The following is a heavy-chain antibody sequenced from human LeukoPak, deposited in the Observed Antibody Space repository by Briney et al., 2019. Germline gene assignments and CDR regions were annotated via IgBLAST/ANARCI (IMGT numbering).Heavy chain of an antibody. V-gene: IGHV1-2*02. J-gene: IGHJ4*02. CDR2: IDTNTGDT. CDR1: GYTFTAYY. D-gene: IGHD2-15*01. CDR3: ASEAFCAGGRCYLQRVAS. Sequence: ASVTVSCKASGYTFTAYYMHWVRQAPGQGLEWMGWIDTNTGDTKYAQKFQGRVTITRDTSTGTAYMELSSLISGDTAVYYCASEAFCAGGRCYLQRVASWGPGTLVTVSS.